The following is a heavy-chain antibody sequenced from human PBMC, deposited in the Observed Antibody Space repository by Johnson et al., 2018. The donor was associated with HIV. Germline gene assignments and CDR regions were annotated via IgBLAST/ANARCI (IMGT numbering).Heavy chain of an antibody. D-gene: IGHD6-6*01. CDR3: ARDILEYSSSSGLGTFDL. J-gene: IGHJ3*01. V-gene: IGHV3-66*02. CDR1: GFTVSSNY. CDR2: IYNDGNT. Sequence: VQLVESGGGVVQPGRSLRLSCAASGFTVSSNYMSWVRQAPGKGLEWVSVIYNDGNTYYADSVKGRFTISRDNSKNTLYLQMNSLRAEDTAVYYCARDILEYSSSSGLGTFDLWGQGTMVTVSS.